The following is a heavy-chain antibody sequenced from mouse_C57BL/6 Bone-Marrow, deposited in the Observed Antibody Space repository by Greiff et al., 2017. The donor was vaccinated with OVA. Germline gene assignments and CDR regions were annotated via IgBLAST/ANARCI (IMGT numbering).Heavy chain of an antibody. Sequence: VQLQQSGGGLVQPGGSLSLSCAASGYTFTDYYMSWVRQPPGKALEWLGFIRNKANGYKTEYSASVKVRFTISRDNSQSILYLQMNALRADVSATYYCARLGYFDVWGTGTTVTVSS. CDR3: ARLGYFDV. CDR1: GYTFTDYY. V-gene: IGHV7-3*01. CDR2: IRNKANGYKT. J-gene: IGHJ1*03.